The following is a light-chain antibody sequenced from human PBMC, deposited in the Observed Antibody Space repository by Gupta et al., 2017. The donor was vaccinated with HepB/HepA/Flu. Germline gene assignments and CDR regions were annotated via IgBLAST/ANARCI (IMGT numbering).Light chain of an antibody. V-gene: IGLV1-47*01. J-gene: IGLJ2*01. CDR3: AAWDNNLRGHVV. CDR1: SSNIGLHY. CDR2: RNN. Sequence: QSVLTQPPSASGTPGQRLTISCSVPSSNIGLHYVYWYQHLPGPAPKLLIYRNNERPSGVPDRFAGSKGGTAASLAISGRRSEDEADYHCAAWDNNLRGHVVFGGGTKLTVL.